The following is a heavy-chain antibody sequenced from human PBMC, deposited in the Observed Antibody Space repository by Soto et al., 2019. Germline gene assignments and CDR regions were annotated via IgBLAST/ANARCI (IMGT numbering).Heavy chain of an antibody. CDR1: GGSFSGYY. D-gene: IGHD2-21*02. J-gene: IGHJ4*02. CDR3: ARVSALRYCGGDCYRHFDY. CDR2: INHSGST. V-gene: IGHV4-34*01. Sequence: SETLSLTCAVFGGSFSGYYWSWIRQPPGKGLEWIGEINHSGSTNYNPSLKSRVTISVDTSKNQFSLKLSSVTAADTAVYYCARVSALRYCGGDCYRHFDYWGQGTLVTVSS.